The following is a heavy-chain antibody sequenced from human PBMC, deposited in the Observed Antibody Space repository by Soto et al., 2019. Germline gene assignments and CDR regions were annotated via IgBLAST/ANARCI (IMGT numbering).Heavy chain of an antibody. V-gene: IGHV3-21*01. CDR3: ARDFPYLDGSGSTYAVS. CDR2: ISSSSSYI. CDR1: GFTFSSYS. Sequence: PGGSLRLSCAASGFTFSSYSMNWVRQAPGKGLEWVSSISSSSSYIYYADSVKGRFTISRDNAKNSLYLQMNSLRAEDTAVYYCARDFPYLDGSGSTYAVSWGQGTLVTVSS. D-gene: IGHD3-10*01. J-gene: IGHJ4*02.